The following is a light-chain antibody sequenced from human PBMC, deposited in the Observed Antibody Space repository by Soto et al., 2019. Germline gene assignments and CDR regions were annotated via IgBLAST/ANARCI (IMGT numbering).Light chain of an antibody. Sequence: QSVLTQPPSVSGAPGQRVTISCTGSSSNIGAGYDVQWYQQLPGTAPKLLIYSTIQRPSGGPDRFSGSKSGTSASLAITGLQAEDEADYYCQSYDSGLSIWVFGGGTKVTVL. V-gene: IGLV1-40*01. CDR1: SSNIGAGYD. CDR2: STI. CDR3: QSYDSGLSIWV. J-gene: IGLJ3*02.